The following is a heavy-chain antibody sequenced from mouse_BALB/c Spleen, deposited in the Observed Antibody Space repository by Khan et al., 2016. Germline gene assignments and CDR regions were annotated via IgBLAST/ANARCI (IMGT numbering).Heavy chain of an antibody. CDR2: ISYDGNN. V-gene: IGHV3-6*02. CDR3: AREGWFNGDYVMDY. CDR1: GYSITSGYY. J-gene: IGHJ4*01. D-gene: IGHD1-1*02. Sequence: EVQLQESGPGLVKPSQSLSLTCSVTGYSITSGYYWNWIRQFPGNKLEWMGYISYDGNNNYNPSLKNRISITRDPSKNQFFLKLNSVTTEDTATDDCAREGWFNGDYVMDYWGQGTSVTVSS.